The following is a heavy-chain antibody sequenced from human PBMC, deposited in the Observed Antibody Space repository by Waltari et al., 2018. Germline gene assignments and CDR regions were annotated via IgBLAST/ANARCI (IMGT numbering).Heavy chain of an antibody. D-gene: IGHD4-17*01. J-gene: IGHJ5*01. CDR3: ARERNNYGDSDS. CDR2: IYYSDNT. CDR1: GVSIRTGDYF. V-gene: IGHV4-30-4*08. Sequence: QVQLQESGPGLVKPSQTLSPTCTVPGVSIRTGDYFWTWIRPPGKGLEWISSIYYSDNTYYNPSLKSRLTISIDTSKNQFSLKLRSVAAADTAVYYCARERNNYGDSDSWGQGTLVTVSS.